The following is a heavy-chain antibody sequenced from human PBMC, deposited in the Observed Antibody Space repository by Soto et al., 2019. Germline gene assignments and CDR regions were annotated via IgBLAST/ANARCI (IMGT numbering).Heavy chain of an antibody. CDR2: ISYDGTKK. J-gene: IGHJ4*02. CDR3: AKGSYSGVYSDFDY. V-gene: IGHV3-30*18. CDR1: GFSFSSYD. D-gene: IGHD1-26*01. Sequence: GGSLRLSCAASGFSFSSYDMYWVRQAPGKGLEWVAAISYDGTKKYYADSVKGRFTLSRDNSKNTLYLQMNSLRAGDTAVYYCAKGSYSGVYSDFDYWGQGSLVTVSS.